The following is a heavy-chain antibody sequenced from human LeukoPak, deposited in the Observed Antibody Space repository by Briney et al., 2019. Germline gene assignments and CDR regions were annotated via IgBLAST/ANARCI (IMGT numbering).Heavy chain of an antibody. CDR3: ARLYYDILTGYYELDY. J-gene: IGHJ4*02. CDR2: IYYSGST. V-gene: IGHV4-59*08. CDR1: GGSISSYY. D-gene: IGHD3-9*01. Sequence: SETLSLTCTVSGGSISSYYWSWIRQPPGKGLEWIGYIYYSGSTNYNPSLKSRVTISVDTSKNQFSLKLSSVTAADTAVYYCARLYYDILTGYYELDYWGQGTLVTVSS.